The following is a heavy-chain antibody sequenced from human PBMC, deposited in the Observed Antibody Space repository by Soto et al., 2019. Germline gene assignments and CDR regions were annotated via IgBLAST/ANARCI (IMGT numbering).Heavy chain of an antibody. V-gene: IGHV3-49*03. D-gene: IGHD3-9*01. CDR3: TRRYDILTGYYNEGYYYYGMDV. CDR1: GFTFGDYA. CDR2: IRSKAYGGTT. Sequence: PGGSLRLSCTASGFTFGDYAMSWFRQAPGKGLEWVGFIRSKAYGGTTEYAASVKGRFTISRDDSKSIAYLQMNSLKTEDTAVYYCTRRYDILTGYYNEGYYYYGMDVWGQGTTVTVSS. J-gene: IGHJ6*02.